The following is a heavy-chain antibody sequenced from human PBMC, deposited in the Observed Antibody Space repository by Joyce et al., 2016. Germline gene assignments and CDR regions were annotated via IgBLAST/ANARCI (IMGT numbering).Heavy chain of an antibody. CDR2: IYHNEST. CDR1: GASVSSGGYS. D-gene: IGHD3-10*01. V-gene: IGHV4-30-2*01. CDR3: ASGFNFKGRSFFDY. Sequence: QLQLQESGSGLVKPSQTLSLTCAVSGASVSSGGYSWSWIRQPPGKGLEWIGYIYHNESTSYNPSLKRRGTRAVDRSKNQVSLKLASVTAADTAVYYCASGFNFKGRSFFDYWGQGALVTVSS. J-gene: IGHJ4*02.